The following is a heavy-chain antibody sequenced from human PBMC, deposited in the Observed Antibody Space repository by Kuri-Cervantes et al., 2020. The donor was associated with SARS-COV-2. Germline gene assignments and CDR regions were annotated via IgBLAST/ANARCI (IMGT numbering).Heavy chain of an antibody. Sequence: GSLRLSCTVSGGSISSSSYYWGWIRQPPGKGLEWIGGIYYSGSTYYNPSLKSRVTISVDTSKNQFSLKLSSVTAADTAVYYCARTVTTTPDYWGQGTLVTVSS. D-gene: IGHD4-11*01. CDR3: ARTVTTTPDY. J-gene: IGHJ4*02. V-gene: IGHV4-39*07. CDR1: GGSISSSSYY. CDR2: IYYSGST.